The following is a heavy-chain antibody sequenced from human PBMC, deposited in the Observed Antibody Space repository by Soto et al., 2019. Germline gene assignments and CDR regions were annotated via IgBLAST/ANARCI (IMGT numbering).Heavy chain of an antibody. CDR2: IYPGDSDT. V-gene: IGHV5-51*01. CDR3: ARLRGVRHSDYYYGMDV. Sequence: GESLKIYCKGSGYSFTSYWIGWVRQMPGKGLEWMGIIYPGDSDTRYSPSFQGQVTISADKSISTAYLQWSSLKASDTAMYYCARLRGVRHSDYYYGMDVWGQGTTVTVSS. D-gene: IGHD3-10*01. J-gene: IGHJ6*02. CDR1: GYSFTSYW.